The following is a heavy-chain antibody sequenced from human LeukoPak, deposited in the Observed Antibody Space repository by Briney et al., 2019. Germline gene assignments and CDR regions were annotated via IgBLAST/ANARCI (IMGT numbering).Heavy chain of an antibody. CDR1: GFTFSSYW. CDR3: ARDLDGYRSGNGA. J-gene: IGHJ5*02. Sequence: GGSLRLSCAASGFTFSSYWMHWVRQAPGKGLVWVSHINSDGSSTNYADSVKGRFTISRDKAKNTVYLQMNSRRAEDTAVYYCARDLDGYRSGNGAWGQGTLVTVSS. V-gene: IGHV3-74*01. CDR2: INSDGSST. D-gene: IGHD5-12*01.